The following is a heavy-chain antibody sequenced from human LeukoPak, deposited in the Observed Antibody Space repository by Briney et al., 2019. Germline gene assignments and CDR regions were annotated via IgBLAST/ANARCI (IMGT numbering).Heavy chain of an antibody. D-gene: IGHD5-18*01. Sequence: PGGSLRLSCAASGFTFSSYAMSWVRQAPGKGLEWVSTVSCSGEYTYYPDSVKGRFTVSRDNSKNTVSLQMNSLRAEDTAVYYCAKGYSYGYDYWGQGILVTVSS. J-gene: IGHJ4*02. CDR1: GFTFSSYA. CDR3: AKGYSYGYDY. V-gene: IGHV3-23*01. CDR2: VSCSGEYT.